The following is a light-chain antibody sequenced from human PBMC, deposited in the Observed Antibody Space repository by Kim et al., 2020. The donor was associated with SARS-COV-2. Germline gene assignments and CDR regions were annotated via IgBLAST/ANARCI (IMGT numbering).Light chain of an antibody. V-gene: IGKV3-15*01. CDR1: QSVSIH. J-gene: IGKJ1*01. CDR3: LQSYNWPWT. Sequence: EIVMTQSPATLSVSPGERVTLSCRASQSVSIHLAWYQQNPGQAPRLLIHAASIRATGIPVRFSGSGSGTEFTLTISSLQSEDFAVYYCLQSYNWPWTFGQGTKLEIK. CDR2: AAS.